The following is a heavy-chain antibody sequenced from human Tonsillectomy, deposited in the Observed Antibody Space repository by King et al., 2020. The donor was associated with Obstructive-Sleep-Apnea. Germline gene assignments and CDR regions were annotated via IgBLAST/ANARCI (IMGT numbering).Heavy chain of an antibody. V-gene: IGHV3-30*02. CDR1: GFTFSSYG. CDR3: AKGSRRMGYFDWLLPLFDY. J-gene: IGHJ4*02. CDR2: IRYDGSNK. Sequence: VQLVESGGGVVQPGRSLRLSCAASGFTFSSYGMHWVRQAPGKGLEWVAFIRYDGSNKYYADSVKGRFTISRDNSKNTLYLQMNSLRAEDTAVYYCAKGSRRMGYFDWLLPLFDYWGQGTLVTVSS. D-gene: IGHD3-9*01.